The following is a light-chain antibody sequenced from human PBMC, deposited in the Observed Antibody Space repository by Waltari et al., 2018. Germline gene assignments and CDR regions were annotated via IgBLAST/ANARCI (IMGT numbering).Light chain of an antibody. J-gene: IGLJ3*02. CDR3: SAYTGVNSLL. CDR1: SSDVGGNDY. CDR2: DVP. Sequence: QSALTQPPSASGSPGQSVTISCTGTSSDVGGNDYVSWYRQEPGKAPNLLIYDVPKRPPGVPDRFSGSRSGKPASLTGSGLQAEDEADYFCSAYTGVNSLLFGGGTKLTVL. V-gene: IGLV2-8*01.